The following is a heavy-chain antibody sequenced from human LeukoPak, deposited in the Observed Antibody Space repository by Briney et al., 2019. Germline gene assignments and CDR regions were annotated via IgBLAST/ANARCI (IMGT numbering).Heavy chain of an antibody. CDR3: ARGRHCSSTSCYTYRGDYYYYMDV. D-gene: IGHD2-2*02. CDR2: INHSGST. Sequence: SETLSLTCAVYGGSFSGYYWSWIRQPPGKGLEWIGEINHSGSTNYNPSLKSRVTISVDTSKNQFSLKLSSVTAADTAVYYCARGRHCSSTSCYTYRGDYYYYMDVWGKGTTVTVSS. V-gene: IGHV4-34*01. J-gene: IGHJ6*03. CDR1: GGSFSGYY.